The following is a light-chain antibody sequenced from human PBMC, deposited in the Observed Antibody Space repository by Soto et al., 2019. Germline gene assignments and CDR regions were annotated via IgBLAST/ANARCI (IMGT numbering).Light chain of an antibody. CDR1: QGISSA. J-gene: IGKJ1*01. CDR3: QQSYSTLLWT. V-gene: IGKV1-39*01. Sequence: IQITESPCSLSASVGDRVTITCRASQGISSALAWYQQKPGKAPKLLIYAASSLQSGVPSRFSGSGSGTDFTLTISSLQPEDFATYYCQQSYSTLLWTFGQGTKVDIK. CDR2: AAS.